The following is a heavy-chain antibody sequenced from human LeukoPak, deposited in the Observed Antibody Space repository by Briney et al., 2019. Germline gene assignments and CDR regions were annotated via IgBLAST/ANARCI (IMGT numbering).Heavy chain of an antibody. CDR3: AREFYVWGSYRQTFDY. D-gene: IGHD3-16*02. CDR1: GYTFTGYY. CDR2: INPNSGGT. V-gene: IGHV1-2*02. Sequence: ASVKVSCKASGYTFTGYYMHWVRQAPGQGLEWMGWINPNSGGTNYAQKFQGRVTMTRDTSISTAYMELSRLRSDDTAVYYCAREFYVWGSYRQTFDYWGQGTLVTVSS. J-gene: IGHJ4*02.